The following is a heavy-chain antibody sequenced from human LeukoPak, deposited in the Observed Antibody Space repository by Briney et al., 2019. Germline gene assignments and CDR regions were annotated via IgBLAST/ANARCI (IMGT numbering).Heavy chain of an antibody. CDR3: ASIDFWSGNFDY. CDR2: ISAYNGNT. CDR1: GYTFTGYY. V-gene: IGHV1-18*04. J-gene: IGHJ4*02. Sequence: ASVKVSCKASGYTFTGYYMHWVRQAPGQGLEWMGWISAYNGNTNYAQKLQGRVTMTTDTSTSTAYMELRSLRSDDTAVYYCASIDFWSGNFDYWGQGTLVTVSS. D-gene: IGHD3-3*01.